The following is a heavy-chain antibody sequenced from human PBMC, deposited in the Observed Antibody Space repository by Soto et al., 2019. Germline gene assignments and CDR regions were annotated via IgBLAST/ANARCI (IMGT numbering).Heavy chain of an antibody. V-gene: IGHV1-46*03. CDR1: GYTSTSYY. J-gene: IGHJ5*02. Sequence: SVKVSCKASGYTSTSYYMHWVRQAPGQGLEWMGIINPSGGSTSYAQKFQGRVTMTRDTSTSTVYMELSSLRSEDTAVYYCARGSGCSCYSECNWFDPWGQGTLVTVYS. CDR2: INPSGGST. CDR3: ARGSGCSCYSECNWFDP. D-gene: IGHD2-15*01.